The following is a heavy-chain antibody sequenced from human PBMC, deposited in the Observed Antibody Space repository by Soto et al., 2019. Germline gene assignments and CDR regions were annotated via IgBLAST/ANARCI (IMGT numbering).Heavy chain of an antibody. D-gene: IGHD3-9*01. J-gene: IGHJ4*02. Sequence: EVQLVESGGGLVQPGGSLRLSCAASGFTFSSYWMSWVRQAPGKGLEWVANIKQDGSEKYYVDSVKGRFTISRDNAKNSLYLQTDILRAEYTAVYYCARPADILTGSYYFAYWGQGTLVTVSS. CDR1: GFTFSSYW. CDR3: ARPADILTGSYYFAY. CDR2: IKQDGSEK. V-gene: IGHV3-7*01.